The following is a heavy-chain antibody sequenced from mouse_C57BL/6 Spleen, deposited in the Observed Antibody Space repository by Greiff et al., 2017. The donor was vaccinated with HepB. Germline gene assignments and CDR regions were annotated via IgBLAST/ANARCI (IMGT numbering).Heavy chain of an antibody. J-gene: IGHJ2*01. V-gene: IGHV5-17*01. CDR1: GFTFSDYG. Sequence: EVKFEESGGGLVKPGGSLKLSCAASGFTFSDYGMHWVRQAPEKGLEWVAYISSGSSTIYYADTVKGRFTISRDNAKNTLFLQMTSLRSEDTAMYYCARGGNYDGRYFDYWGQGTTLTVSS. CDR2: ISSGSSTI. D-gene: IGHD2-4*01. CDR3: ARGGNYDGRYFDY.